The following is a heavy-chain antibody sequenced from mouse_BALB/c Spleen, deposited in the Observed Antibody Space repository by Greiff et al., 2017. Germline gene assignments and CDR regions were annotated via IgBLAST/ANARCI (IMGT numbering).Heavy chain of an antibody. CDR1: GFNIKDTY. Sequence: VQLKESGAELVKPGASVKLSCTASGFNIKDTYMHWVKQRPEQGLEWIGRIDPANGNTKYDPKFQGKATITADTSPNTAYLQLSSLTSEDTAVYYCARGYGNLRYYFDYWGQGTTLTVSS. J-gene: IGHJ2*01. CDR2: IDPANGNT. CDR3: ARGYGNLRYYFDY. D-gene: IGHD2-10*02. V-gene: IGHV14-3*02.